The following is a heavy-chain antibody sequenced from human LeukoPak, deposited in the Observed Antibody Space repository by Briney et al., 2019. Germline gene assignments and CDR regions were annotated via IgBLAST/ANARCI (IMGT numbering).Heavy chain of an antibody. CDR1: GFTFSSYA. CDR2: ISYDGSNK. J-gene: IGHJ4*02. CDR3: ARDREYSGYGAPGVF. Sequence: QPGGSLRLSCAASGFTFSSYAMHWVRQAPGKGLEWVAVISYDGSNKYYADSVKGRFTISRDNSKNTLYLQMNSLRTGDTAVYFCARDREYSGYGAPGVFWGQGTLVTVAS. D-gene: IGHD5-12*01. V-gene: IGHV3-30*04.